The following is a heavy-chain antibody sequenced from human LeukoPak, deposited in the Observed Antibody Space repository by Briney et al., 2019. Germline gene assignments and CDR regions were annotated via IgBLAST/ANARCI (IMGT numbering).Heavy chain of an antibody. CDR2: INPNSGGT. CDR1: GYSFTDYY. CDR3: ARAAVVAGSTETFDP. D-gene: IGHD2-15*01. J-gene: IGHJ5*02. Sequence: GASVKVSCKASGYSFTDYYMHWVRQAPRQGLEWMGWINPNSGGTNYAQKFQGRVTMTRDTSIGTAYMELSRLKSDDTAVYYCARAAVVAGSTETFDPWGQGTLVTVSS. V-gene: IGHV1-2*02.